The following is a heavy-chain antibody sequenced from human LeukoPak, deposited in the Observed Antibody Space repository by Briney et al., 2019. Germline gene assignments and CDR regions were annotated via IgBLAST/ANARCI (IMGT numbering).Heavy chain of an antibody. J-gene: IGHJ4*02. V-gene: IGHV3-9*01. CDR3: AKDFSYSYAGFDY. Sequence: GGSLRLPCAASGFTFDDYAMHWVRQAPGKGLEWVSGISWNSGSIGYADSVKGRFTISRDNAKNSLYLQMNSLRAEDTALYYCAKDFSYSYAGFDYWGQGTLVTVST. D-gene: IGHD5-18*01. CDR2: ISWNSGSI. CDR1: GFTFDDYA.